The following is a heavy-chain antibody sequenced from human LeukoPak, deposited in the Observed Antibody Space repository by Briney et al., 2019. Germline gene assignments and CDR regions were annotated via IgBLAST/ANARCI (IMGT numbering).Heavy chain of an antibody. D-gene: IGHD3-10*01. V-gene: IGHV1-2*02. J-gene: IGHJ4*02. CDR3: AGSVTVAIWFGEAFFDY. CDR2: ITPNSGGT. CDR1: GYTFTGYY. Sequence: GASLKLSCKASGYTFTGYYIHWVRQAPGQGLEWMGWITPNSGGTNYAQKFQGRVTMTRDTSITTAYMELSRLTSDDTAVYYCAGSVTVAIWFGEAFFDYWGQGTLVTVSS.